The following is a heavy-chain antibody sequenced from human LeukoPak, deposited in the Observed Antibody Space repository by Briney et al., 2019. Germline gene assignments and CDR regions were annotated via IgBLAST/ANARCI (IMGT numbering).Heavy chain of an antibody. V-gene: IGHV1-46*01. CDR1: GYTFTNSY. CDR2: IDPSGGGT. J-gene: IGHJ6*02. Sequence: ASVKVSCKASGYTFTNSYMHWVRHAHGQGLEWMGIIDPSGGGTTYAQKFQGRVTMTRDTSTSTVYMELSSLRSEYTAVYCCAKTPYYYYGMDGWGQGATVTV. CDR3: AKTPYYYYGMDG.